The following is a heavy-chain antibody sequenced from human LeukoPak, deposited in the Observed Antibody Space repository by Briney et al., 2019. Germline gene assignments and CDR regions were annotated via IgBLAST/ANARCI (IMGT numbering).Heavy chain of an antibody. CDR1: GFTFSSYG. V-gene: IGHV3-33*01. D-gene: IGHD3-22*01. CDR2: IWYDGSNK. J-gene: IGHJ4*02. CDR3: ARDNYDSSDLAYY. Sequence: GGSLRLSCAASGFTFSSYGMHWVRQAPGKGLEWVAVIWYDGSNKYYADSAKGRFTISRDNSKNTLYLQMNSLRAEDTAVYYCARDNYDSSDLAYYWGQGTLVTVSS.